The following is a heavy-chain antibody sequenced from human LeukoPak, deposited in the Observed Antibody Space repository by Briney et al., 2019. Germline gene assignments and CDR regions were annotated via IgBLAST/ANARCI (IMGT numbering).Heavy chain of an antibody. CDR3: ARGHPYYYGSGRTPRNRFDP. CDR1: GGSISSYY. J-gene: IGHJ5*02. D-gene: IGHD3-10*01. V-gene: IGHV4-59*06. Sequence: SETLSLTCSVSGGSISSYYWSWIRQPPGKGLEWIGYIYYSRSTYYNPSLKSRVTISVDTSKNQFSLKLSSVSAADTAVYYCARGHPYYYGSGRTPRNRFDPWGQGTLVTV. CDR2: IYYSRST.